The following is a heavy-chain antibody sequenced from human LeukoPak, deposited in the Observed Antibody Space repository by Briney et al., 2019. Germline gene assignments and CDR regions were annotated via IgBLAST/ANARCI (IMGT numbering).Heavy chain of an antibody. J-gene: IGHJ3*02. CDR3: ARGQVAFDI. V-gene: IGHV3-30-3*01. CDR1: GFTFSSYA. CDR2: ISYDGSNK. Sequence: GRSLRLSCAASGFTFSSYAMHWVRQAPGKGLEWVAVISYDGSNKYYADSVKGRFTISRDNSKNTLYLQMNSLRAEDTAVYYCARGQVAFDIWGQGTMVTFSS.